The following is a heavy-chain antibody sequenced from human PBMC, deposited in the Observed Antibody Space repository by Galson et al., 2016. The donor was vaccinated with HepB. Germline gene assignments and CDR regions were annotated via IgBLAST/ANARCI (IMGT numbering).Heavy chain of an antibody. CDR3: ARFYDSTGYCGY. J-gene: IGHJ4*02. CDR1: GYTFTRYW. CDR2: IYPGDSDT. Sequence: QSGAEVKKPGESLKISCKGSGYTFTRYWIGWVRQMPGKGLESMGIIYPGDSDTRNSPSFQGQVTMSADKSISTAYLQWSSLKAADPAMYYCARFYDSTGYCGYWGQGTLVTVSS. V-gene: IGHV5-51*01. D-gene: IGHD3-22*01.